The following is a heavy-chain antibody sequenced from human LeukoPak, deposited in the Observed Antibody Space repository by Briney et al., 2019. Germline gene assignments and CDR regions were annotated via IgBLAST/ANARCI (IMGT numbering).Heavy chain of an antibody. D-gene: IGHD6-13*01. Sequence: PSETLSLTCTVSGGSISNSGNYWGWIRQPPGKGLEWIGRIHYSGSTYYNPSLKSRVSISVDTSKNQFSLKLSSVTAADTAVYYWARRHSSNWNNWFDPWGQGTLVTVSS. CDR3: ARRHSSNWNNWFDP. J-gene: IGHJ5*02. V-gene: IGHV4-39*01. CDR2: IHYSGST. CDR1: GGSISNSGNY.